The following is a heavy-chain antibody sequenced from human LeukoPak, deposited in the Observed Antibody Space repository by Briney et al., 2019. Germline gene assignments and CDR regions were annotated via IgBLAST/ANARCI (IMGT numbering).Heavy chain of an antibody. Sequence: ASVKVSCKASGYTFTSYTFTSYDINWVRQATGQGLEWMGWMNPNSGNTGYAQKFQGRVTMTRNTSITTAYMELSGLRSEDTAVYYCARGHGYYDSSGYYTYAFDMWGQGTMVTVSS. CDR3: ARGHGYYDSSGYYTYAFDM. D-gene: IGHD3-22*01. J-gene: IGHJ3*02. CDR2: MNPNSGNT. CDR1: GYTFTSYTFTSYD. V-gene: IGHV1-8*01.